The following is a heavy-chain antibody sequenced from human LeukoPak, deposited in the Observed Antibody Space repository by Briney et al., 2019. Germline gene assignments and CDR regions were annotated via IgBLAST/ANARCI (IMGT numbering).Heavy chain of an antibody. D-gene: IGHD1-26*01. CDR2: ISSSGSTI. V-gene: IGHV3-11*04. CDR3: ARADPIVGDAFDI. CDR1: GFAFSDYY. Sequence: GGSPRLSCAASGFAFSDYYMSWIRQAPGKGLEWVSYISSSGSTIYYADSVKGRFTISRDNAKNSLYLQMNSLRAEDTAVYYCARADPIVGDAFDIWGQGTMVTVSS. J-gene: IGHJ3*02.